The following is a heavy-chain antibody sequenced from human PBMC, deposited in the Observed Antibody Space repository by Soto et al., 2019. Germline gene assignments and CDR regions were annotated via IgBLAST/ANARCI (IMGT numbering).Heavy chain of an antibody. J-gene: IGHJ4*02. CDR2: ISAYNGNT. D-gene: IGHD3-9*01. CDR3: ARDYDILTGYYKEIDY. CDR1: GYTFTSYG. Sequence: GASVKVSCKASGYTFTSYGISWVRQAPGQGLERMGWISAYNGNTNYAQKLQGRVTMTTDTSTSTAYMELRSLRSDDTAVYYCARDYDILTGYYKEIDYWGQGTLVTVSS. V-gene: IGHV1-18*01.